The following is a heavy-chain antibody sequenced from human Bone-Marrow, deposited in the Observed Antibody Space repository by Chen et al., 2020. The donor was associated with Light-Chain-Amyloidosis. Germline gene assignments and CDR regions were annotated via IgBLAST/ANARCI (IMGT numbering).Heavy chain of an antibody. CDR2: VSGSTVRT. Sequence: EVQLVESGGGLVQPGGSLRPSCATSGFNFSSFGMSWVRQAPGKGLEGVSTVSGSTVRTYYAGAVKGRFIISRDNSNSTLYLQMNSLRAGDTAVYFCTRKGGYFDFWGQGSLVTVSS. J-gene: IGHJ4*02. CDR1: GFNFSSFG. D-gene: IGHD3-10*01. CDR3: TRKGGYFDF. V-gene: IGHV3-23*04.